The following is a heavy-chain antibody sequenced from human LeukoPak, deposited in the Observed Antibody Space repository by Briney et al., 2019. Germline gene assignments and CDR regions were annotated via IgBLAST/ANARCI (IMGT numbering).Heavy chain of an antibody. D-gene: IGHD1-20*01. J-gene: IGHJ4*02. CDR1: GYTFTSYY. Sequence: RASVTVSCKASGYTFTSYYMHWVRQAPGQGLEWMGIINPSGGSTSYAQKFQGRVTMTRDTSTSTVYMELSSLRSEDTAVYYCARSPELTGTFDYWAREPWSPSPQ. CDR2: INPSGGST. V-gene: IGHV1-46*01. CDR3: ARSPELTGTFDY.